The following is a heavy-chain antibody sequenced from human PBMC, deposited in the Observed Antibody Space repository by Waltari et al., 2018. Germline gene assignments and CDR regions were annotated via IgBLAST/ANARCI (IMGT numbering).Heavy chain of an antibody. J-gene: IGHJ4*02. CDR2: ISPSFGTA. D-gene: IGHD3-22*01. CDR1: GGTFSSYA. CDR3: ARSLMGSSGYYLGY. Sequence: QVQLVQSGAEVKKPGSSVKVSCKASGGTFSSYAISWVRQAPGQGLEWMGGISPSFGTANYAQKFQGRVTITADESTSTAYMELSSLRSEDTAVYYCARSLMGSSGYYLGYWGQGTLVTVSS. V-gene: IGHV1-69*01.